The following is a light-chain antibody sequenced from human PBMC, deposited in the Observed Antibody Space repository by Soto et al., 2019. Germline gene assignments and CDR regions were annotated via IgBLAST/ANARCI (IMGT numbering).Light chain of an antibody. CDR3: QQTYSPPET. CDR1: QSIGDY. J-gene: IGKJ3*01. CDR2: SAS. Sequence: DIQMTQSPPSLSASVGDRVTITCRASQSIGDYVSWYQHKSGEGPKLLIYSASSLQRGVPPRFSGSGSGTDFTLTISYLQPEDFATYYCQQTYSPPETFGRGTKVDVK. V-gene: IGKV1-39*01.